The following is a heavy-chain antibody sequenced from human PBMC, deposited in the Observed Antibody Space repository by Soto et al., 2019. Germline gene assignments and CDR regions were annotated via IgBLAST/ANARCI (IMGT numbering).Heavy chain of an antibody. CDR3: ASLVDTAMDFNYYYYYGMDV. D-gene: IGHD5-18*01. J-gene: IGHJ6*02. CDR2: ISSSGSTI. CDR1: GFTFSDYY. Sequence: GESLKISCAASGFTFSDYYMSWIRQAPGKGLEWVSYISSSGSTIYYADSVKGRFTISRDNAKNSLYLQMNSLRAEDTAVYYCASLVDTAMDFNYYYYYGMDVWGQGTTVTVSS. V-gene: IGHV3-11*01.